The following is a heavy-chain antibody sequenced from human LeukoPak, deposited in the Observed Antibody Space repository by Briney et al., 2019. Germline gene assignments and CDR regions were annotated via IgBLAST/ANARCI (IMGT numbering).Heavy chain of an antibody. CDR1: GGSFSGYY. J-gene: IGHJ1*01. CDR2: INHSGST. CDR3: ARGPGDSSGWYLQH. D-gene: IGHD6-19*01. V-gene: IGHV4-34*01. Sequence: SETLPLTCAVYGGSFSGYYWSWIRQPPGKGLEWIGEINHSGSTNYNPSLKSRVTISVDTSKNQFSLKLSSVTAADTAVYYCARGPGDSSGWYLQHWGQGTLVTVSS.